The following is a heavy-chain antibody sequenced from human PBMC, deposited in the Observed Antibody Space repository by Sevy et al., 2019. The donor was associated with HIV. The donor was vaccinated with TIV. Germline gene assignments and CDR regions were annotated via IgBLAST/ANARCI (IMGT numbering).Heavy chain of an antibody. D-gene: IGHD3-10*01. CDR2: IGIAGDT. J-gene: IGHJ5*02. V-gene: IGHV3-13*01. Sequence: GGSLRLSCAASGFTFSSYDMRWVRQVTGQGLEWVSGIGIAGDTYYPGSVKGRFTISRENARNSLDLQMNSLRAGETAVYYCVRGNNLGELGYWFDPGAREPWSPSPQ. CDR1: GFTFSSYD. CDR3: VRGNNLGELGYWFDP.